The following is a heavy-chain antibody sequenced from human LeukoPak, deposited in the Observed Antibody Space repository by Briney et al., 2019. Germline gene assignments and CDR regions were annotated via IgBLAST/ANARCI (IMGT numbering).Heavy chain of an antibody. V-gene: IGHV1-2*02. CDR1: GYTFTGYY. D-gene: IGHD2-2*01. Sequence: ASVKVSCKASGYTFTGYYMHWVRQAPGQGLEWMGWINPNSGGTNYAQKFQGRVTVTRDTSISTAYMELSRLRSDDTAVYYCASLIVVVPAAIGYYYMDVWGKGTTVTVSS. CDR2: INPNSGGT. J-gene: IGHJ6*03. CDR3: ASLIVVVPAAIGYYYMDV.